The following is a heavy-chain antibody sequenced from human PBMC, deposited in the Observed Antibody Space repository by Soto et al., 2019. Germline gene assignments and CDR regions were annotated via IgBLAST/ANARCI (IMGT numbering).Heavy chain of an antibody. J-gene: IGHJ4*02. CDR1: GYTFTSYG. Sequence: ASVKVSCKASGYTFTSYGISWVRQAPGQGLERMGWISAYNGNTNYAQKLQGRVTIPVDSSKNHLSLKVSSVTAADTAVYYCARHLYSGDSSGYYGYWGQGALVTVSS. D-gene: IGHD6-19*01. V-gene: IGHV1-18*01. CDR2: ISAYNGNT. CDR3: ARHLYSGDSSGYYGY.